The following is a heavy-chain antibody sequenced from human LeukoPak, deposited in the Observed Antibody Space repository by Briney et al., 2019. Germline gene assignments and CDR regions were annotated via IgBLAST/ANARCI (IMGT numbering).Heavy chain of an antibody. V-gene: IGHV3-7*04. Sequence: GGSLRLSCAASGFTFSSNWMSWVRQAPGEGLEWVANIKHDGSEKYYVDSVKGRFTIFRDNAKNSLYLQMNSLRAEDTAVYYSARVGYFAGYYWGQGTLVTVSS. CDR1: GFTFSSNW. J-gene: IGHJ4*02. CDR2: IKHDGSEK. D-gene: IGHD3-9*01. CDR3: ARVGYFAGYY.